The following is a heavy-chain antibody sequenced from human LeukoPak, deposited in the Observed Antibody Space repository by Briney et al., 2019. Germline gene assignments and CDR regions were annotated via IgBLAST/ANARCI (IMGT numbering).Heavy chain of an antibody. CDR1: WFTVSSNY. Sequence: GALSLSCACFWFTVSSNYTSWVRQAPGKGVEGVPVIYSACSTYYAHSVNGRFTISRDNSKNTLYLKMNSLRAEDTAVYYCARVGYGSSTSCPRGFFDPWGQGTLVTVSS. D-gene: IGHD2-2*01. V-gene: IGHV3-53*01. CDR2: IYSACST. J-gene: IGHJ5*02. CDR3: ARVGYGSSTSCPRGFFDP.